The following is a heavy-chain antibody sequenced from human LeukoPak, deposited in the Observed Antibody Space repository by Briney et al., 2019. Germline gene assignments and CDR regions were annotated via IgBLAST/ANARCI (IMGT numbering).Heavy chain of an antibody. D-gene: IGHD3-22*01. CDR2: IYSGGST. J-gene: IGHJ5*02. CDR3: ARDSPSSGPFGFDP. CDR1: GFTVSSNY. Sequence: EGSLRLSCAASGFTVSSNYMSWVRQAPGKGLEGVSVIYSGGSTYYADSVKGRFTISRDNSKNTLYLQMNSLRAEDTAVYYCARDSPSSGPFGFDPWGQGTLVTVSS. V-gene: IGHV3-53*01.